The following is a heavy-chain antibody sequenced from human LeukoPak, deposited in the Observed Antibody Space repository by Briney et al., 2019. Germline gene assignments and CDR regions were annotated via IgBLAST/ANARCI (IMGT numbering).Heavy chain of an antibody. CDR1: GFTFSSYW. Sequence: HAGGSLRLSCAASGFTFSSYWMHWVRQAPGKGLVWVSRINSDGSSTSYADSVKGRFTISRDNAKNTLYLQMNSLRAEDTAVYYCARDSSSSWYESYYYYYGMDVWGQGTTVTVSS. CDR2: INSDGSST. J-gene: IGHJ6*02. CDR3: ARDSSSSWYESYYYYYGMDV. V-gene: IGHV3-74*01. D-gene: IGHD6-13*01.